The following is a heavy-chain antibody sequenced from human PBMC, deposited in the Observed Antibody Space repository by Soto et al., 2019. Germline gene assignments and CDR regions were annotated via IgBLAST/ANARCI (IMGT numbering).Heavy chain of an antibody. CDR3: ARDFLTGDAREAFDI. V-gene: IGHV3-48*02. D-gene: IGHD7-27*01. Sequence: EAQLVESGGGLVQPGGSLRLSCVASGFNFRSYSLSWVRQAPGKGLEWIAYIDTSSSLIYYADSVEGRFAISRDNANNPLYLQVDSLRDEDTALYYCARDFLTGDAREAFDIWGQGTMVTVTS. CDR1: GFNFRSYS. CDR2: IDTSSSLI. J-gene: IGHJ3*02.